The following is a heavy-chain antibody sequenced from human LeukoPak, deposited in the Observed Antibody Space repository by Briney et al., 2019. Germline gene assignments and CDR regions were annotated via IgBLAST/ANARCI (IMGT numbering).Heavy chain of an antibody. J-gene: IGHJ3*02. V-gene: IGHV4-38-2*02. Sequence: PSETLSLTCTVSGYSISSGYYWGWIRQPPGKGLEWIGSIYHSGSTNYNPSLKSRVTISVDTSKNQFSLKLSSVTAADTAVYYCARGRALYGGSRSSAFDIWGQGTMVTVSS. CDR1: GYSISSGYY. D-gene: IGHD1-26*01. CDR3: ARGRALYGGSRSSAFDI. CDR2: IYHSGST.